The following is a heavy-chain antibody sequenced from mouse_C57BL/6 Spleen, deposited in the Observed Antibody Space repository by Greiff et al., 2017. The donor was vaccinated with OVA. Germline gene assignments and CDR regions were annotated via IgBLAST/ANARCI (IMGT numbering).Heavy chain of an antibody. CDR1: GYTFTSYW. D-gene: IGHD3-2*02. Sequence: QVQLQQPGAELVKPGASVKLSCKASGYTFTSYWMQWVKQRPGQGLEWIGEIDPSDSYTNYNQKFKGKATLTVGTSSSTAYMQLSSLTSEDSAVYYCARGLRQLRLRYYAMDYWGQGTSVTVSS. V-gene: IGHV1-50*01. J-gene: IGHJ4*01. CDR3: ARGLRQLRLRYYAMDY. CDR2: IDPSDSYT.